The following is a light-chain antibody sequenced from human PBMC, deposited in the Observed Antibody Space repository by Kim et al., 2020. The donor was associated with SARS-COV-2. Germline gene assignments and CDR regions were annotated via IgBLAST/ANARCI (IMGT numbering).Light chain of an antibody. Sequence: DIQMTQSPSSLSASVGDRVTITCQASQVISSSLNWYQQKPGRAPKLLIYDASNLETGVPSRFSGSGSGTDFTFTISSLQPEDSATYYCQQYANIPLTFGGGTKVEI. CDR1: QVISSS. CDR2: DAS. CDR3: QQYANIPLT. J-gene: IGKJ4*01. V-gene: IGKV1-33*01.